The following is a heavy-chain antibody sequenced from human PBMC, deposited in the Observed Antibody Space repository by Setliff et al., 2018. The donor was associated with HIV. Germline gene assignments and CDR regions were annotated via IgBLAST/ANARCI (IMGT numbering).Heavy chain of an antibody. CDR3: STRLRWSPEKIDY. Sequence: GGSLRLSCEGSGFTFSRAPMSWVRQAPGKGLEWVGRIKSKTDGGTTDYAAPVKGRFTISRDDSKNTLYLQLNNLETEDTAFYYCSTRLRWSPEKIDYWGQGTLVTVSS. CDR1: GFTFSRAP. CDR2: IKSKTDGGTT. J-gene: IGHJ4*02. D-gene: IGHD6-13*01. V-gene: IGHV3-15*01.